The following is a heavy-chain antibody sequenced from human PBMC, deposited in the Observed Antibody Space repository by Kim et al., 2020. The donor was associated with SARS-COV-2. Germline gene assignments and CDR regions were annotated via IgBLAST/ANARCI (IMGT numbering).Heavy chain of an antibody. D-gene: IGHD3-22*01. CDR1: GGSFSGYY. J-gene: IGHJ4*02. CDR3: AKKYYYDSSGYPN. Sequence: SETLSFTCAVYGGSFSGYYWSWIRQPPGKGLEWIGEINHSGSTNYNPSLKSRVTISVDTSKNQFSLKLSSVTAADTAVYYCAKKYYYDSSGYPNWGQGTLVTVSS. V-gene: IGHV4-34*01. CDR2: INHSGST.